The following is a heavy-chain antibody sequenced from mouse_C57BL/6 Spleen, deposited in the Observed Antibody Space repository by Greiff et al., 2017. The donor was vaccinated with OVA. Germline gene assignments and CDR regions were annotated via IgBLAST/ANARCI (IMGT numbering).Heavy chain of an antibody. CDR2: ISYDGSN. CDR1: GYSITSGYY. CDR3: ARGNYGSSYVEYVDV. V-gene: IGHV3-6*01. Sequence: EVQLQQSGPGLVKPSQSLSLTCSVTGYSITSGYYWNWIRQFPGNKLEWMGYISYDGSNNYNPSLKNRISITRDTSKNQFFLKLNSVTTEDTATYYCARGNYGSSYVEYVDVWGTGTTVTVSS. J-gene: IGHJ1*03. D-gene: IGHD1-1*01.